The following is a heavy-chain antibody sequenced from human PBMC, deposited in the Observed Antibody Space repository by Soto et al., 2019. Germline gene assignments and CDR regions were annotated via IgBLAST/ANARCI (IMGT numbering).Heavy chain of an antibody. CDR2: ISGSGGST. CDR3: AKDPGKWLRLQDAFDI. J-gene: IGHJ3*02. D-gene: IGHD5-12*01. Sequence: GGSLRLSCAASGFTFSSYAMSWVRQAPGKGLEWVSAISGSGGSTYYADSVKGRFTISRDNSKNTLYLQMNSLRAEDTAVYYCAKDPGKWLRLQDAFDIWGQGTMVTVSS. CDR1: GFTFSSYA. V-gene: IGHV3-23*01.